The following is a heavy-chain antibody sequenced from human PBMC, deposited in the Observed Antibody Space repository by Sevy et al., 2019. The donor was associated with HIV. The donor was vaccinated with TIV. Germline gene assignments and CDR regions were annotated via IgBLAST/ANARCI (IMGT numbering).Heavy chain of an antibody. CDR2: IYTSGST. CDR1: GGSISSYY. V-gene: IGHV4-4*07. CDR3: ARDTPPFRFLEWFNWFDP. J-gene: IGHJ5*02. Sequence: SETLSLTCTVSGGSISSYYWGWIRQPAGKGLEWIGRIYTSGSTNYNPTLKRRVTMSVDTSKDQFSLKLCSVTAADTAVYYGARDTPPFRFLEWFNWFDPWGQGTLVTVSS. D-gene: IGHD3-3*01.